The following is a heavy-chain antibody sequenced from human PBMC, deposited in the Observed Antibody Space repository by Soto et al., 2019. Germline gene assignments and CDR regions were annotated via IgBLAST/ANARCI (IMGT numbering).Heavy chain of an antibody. J-gene: IGHJ5*02. CDR3: ARSPGYFTISSLDP. V-gene: IGHV4-34*12. D-gene: IGHD2-8*01. Sequence: PSETLSLTCAVYGGSFSAYYWSWVRQPPGKGLEWIGEIIHSESTKYNPSLKSRVTISVDTSKNQFSLKLSSVTAADTAVYYCARSPGYFTISSLDPWGQGTLVTAPQ. CDR2: IIHSEST. CDR1: GGSFSAYY.